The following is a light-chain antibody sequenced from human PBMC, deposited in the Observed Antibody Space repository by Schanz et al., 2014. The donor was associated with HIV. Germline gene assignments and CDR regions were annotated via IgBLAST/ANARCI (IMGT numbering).Light chain of an antibody. CDR2: DVS. Sequence: QSALTQPASMSGSPGQSITISCTGTSGDIGPYDYVSWYQQHPGKAPKLMIYDVSNRPSGVSNRFSGSKSGNTASLTISGLQAEDEADYYCQTYDSSLSGSVFGGGTKLTVL. CDR3: QTYDSSLSGSV. CDR1: SGDIGPYDY. V-gene: IGLV2-14*03. J-gene: IGLJ3*02.